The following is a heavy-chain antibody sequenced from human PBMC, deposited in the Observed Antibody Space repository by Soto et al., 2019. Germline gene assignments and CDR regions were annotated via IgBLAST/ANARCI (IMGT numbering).Heavy chain of an antibody. Sequence: WGSRRCSCAASGCTSRTSPMRCVRQAPGKGLEWVSSISGSGGSIYYADYVKGRFNISRDNSKNTLSVQMNSLRAEDTAGDYWARGSSCDYWGQGTLVTAPQ. V-gene: IGHV3-23*01. CDR2: ISGSGGSI. J-gene: IGHJ4*02. CDR3: ARGSSCDY. CDR1: GCTSRTSP. D-gene: IGHD3-10*01.